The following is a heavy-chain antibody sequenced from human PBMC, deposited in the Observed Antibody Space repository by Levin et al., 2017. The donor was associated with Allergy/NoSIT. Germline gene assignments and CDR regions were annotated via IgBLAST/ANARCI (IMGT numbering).Heavy chain of an antibody. CDR3: ARVGIAVAAKYYFDY. Sequence: GESLKISCAASGFTFSDYYMSWIRQAPGKGLEWVSYISSSSSYTNYADSVKGRFTISRDNAKNSLYLQMNSLRAEDTAVYYCARVGIAVAAKYYFDYWGQGTLVTVSS. J-gene: IGHJ4*02. D-gene: IGHD6-19*01. CDR1: GFTFSDYY. CDR2: ISSSSSYT. V-gene: IGHV3-11*05.